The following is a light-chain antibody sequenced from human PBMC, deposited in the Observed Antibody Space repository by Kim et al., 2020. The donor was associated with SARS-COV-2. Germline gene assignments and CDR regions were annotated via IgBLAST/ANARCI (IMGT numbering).Light chain of an antibody. CDR3: QQYIKWPIT. V-gene: IGKV3-15*01. CDR1: QSVSSN. Sequence: ETVMTQSPATLSVSPGERATLSCRASQSVSSNLAWYQQKPGQAPRLLIYGASTRATGIPARFSASGSGTEFTLTISSLQSEDFGLYYCQQYIKWPITFGQGTRLEIK. CDR2: GAS. J-gene: IGKJ5*01.